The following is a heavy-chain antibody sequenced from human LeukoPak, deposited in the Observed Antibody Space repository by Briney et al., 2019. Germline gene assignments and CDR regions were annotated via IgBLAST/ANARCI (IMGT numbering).Heavy chain of an antibody. CDR3: ARDKRDSSGYYYFDY. J-gene: IGHJ4*02. V-gene: IGHV1-69*04. CDR1: GGTFSSYT. CDR2: IIPILGIA. Sequence: EASVKVSCKASGGTFSSYTISRVRQAPGQGLEWMGRIIPILGIANYAQKFQGRVTITADKSTSTAYMELSSLRSEDTAVYSCARDKRDSSGYYYFDYWGQGTLVTVSS. D-gene: IGHD3-22*01.